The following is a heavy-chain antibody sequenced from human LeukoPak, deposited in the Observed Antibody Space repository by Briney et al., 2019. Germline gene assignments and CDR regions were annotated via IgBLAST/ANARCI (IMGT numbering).Heavy chain of an antibody. Sequence: SETLSLTCAVYGGSFSGNYWSWIRQPPGKGLERIGEINHSGSTSYNPSLKSRVTIFIGTSKNQFSLKLSSVTAADTAVYYCASGSYYFRTFDPWGQGSLVTVSS. V-gene: IGHV4-34*01. D-gene: IGHD1-26*01. CDR3: ASGSYYFRTFDP. CDR1: GGSFSGNY. J-gene: IGHJ5*02. CDR2: INHSGST.